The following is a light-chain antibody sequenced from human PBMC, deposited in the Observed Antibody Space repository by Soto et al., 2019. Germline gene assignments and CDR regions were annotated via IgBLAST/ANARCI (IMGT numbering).Light chain of an antibody. CDR3: QVYGSSPSYT. CDR2: GAS. Sequence: EIVLTQSPGTLSLSPGERATLSCRASQTINSNYLAWYQQKSGQAPRLLIYGASNRASGIPDRFSGSGSGTDFTLTISRLEPEDFAVYYCQVYGSSPSYTFGQGTKLEIK. J-gene: IGKJ2*01. V-gene: IGKV3-20*01. CDR1: QTINSNY.